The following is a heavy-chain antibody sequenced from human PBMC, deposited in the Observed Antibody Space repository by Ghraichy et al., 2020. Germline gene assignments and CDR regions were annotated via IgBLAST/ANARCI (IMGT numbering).Heavy chain of an antibody. CDR3: ARGLGLYGDYHSYYFDY. D-gene: IGHD4-17*01. Sequence: SETLSLTCAVYGGSFSGYYWSWIRQPPGKGLEWIGEINHSGSTNYNPSLKSRVTISVDTSKNQFSLKLSSVTAADTAVYYCARGLGLYGDYHSYYFDYWGQGTLVTVSS. J-gene: IGHJ4*02. V-gene: IGHV4-34*01. CDR2: INHSGST. CDR1: GGSFSGYY.